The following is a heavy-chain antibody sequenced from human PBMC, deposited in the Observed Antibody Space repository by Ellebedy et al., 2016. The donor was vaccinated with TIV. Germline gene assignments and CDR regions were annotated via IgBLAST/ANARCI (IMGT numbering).Heavy chain of an antibody. V-gene: IGHV3-23*01. J-gene: IGHJ4*02. CDR3: AKSFYYDFWTGPEY. CDR1: GFTFSSYA. Sequence: GGSLRLXCAASGFTFSSYAMTWVRQAPGRGLEWVSAISDTGAGTYYADSVKGRFIISRDNSKNTLYLQMISVRAEDTAVYYCAKSFYYDFWTGPEYWGQGTLVTVSS. CDR2: ISDTGAGT. D-gene: IGHD3-3*01.